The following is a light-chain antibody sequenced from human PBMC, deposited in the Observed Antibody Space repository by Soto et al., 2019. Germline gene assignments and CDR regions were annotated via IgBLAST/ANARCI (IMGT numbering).Light chain of an antibody. CDR2: GSD. V-gene: IGLV1-51*01. CDR1: SSNIGKSS. CDR3: GTWDSSLLVGV. Sequence: QSVLTQPPSVSAAPGQKVTISCSGSSSNIGKSSVSWYQQFPGTAPKLLIYGSDKRPSGIPDRFSGSKSGTSATLDITGLQTGDEADYYCGTWDSSLLVGVFGGGTQLTVL. J-gene: IGLJ2*01.